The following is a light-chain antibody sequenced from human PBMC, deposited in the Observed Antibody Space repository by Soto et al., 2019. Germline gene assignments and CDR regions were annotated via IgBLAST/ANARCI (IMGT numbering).Light chain of an antibody. CDR1: QSVSSN. Sequence: EIVMAQSPATLALSPGERATRCCRASQSVSSNLTWYQHKPGQAPRLLIYGASTRATGVPARFSGSGSGTEFTLTISSLQSEDFAVYYCQQYNDWWTFGQGTKVDI. CDR2: GAS. J-gene: IGKJ1*01. V-gene: IGKV3-15*01. CDR3: QQYNDWWT.